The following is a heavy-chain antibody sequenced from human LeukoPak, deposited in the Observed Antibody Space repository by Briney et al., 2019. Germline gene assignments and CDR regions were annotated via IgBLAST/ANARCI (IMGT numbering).Heavy chain of an antibody. D-gene: IGHD3-9*01. Sequence: PSETLSLTCTVSGGSISSGSYYWSWIRQPAGKGLEWIGRIYTSGSTNYNPSLKSRVTMSVDTSKNQFSLKLSSVTAADTAVYYCARRGSRRSGPGGRPILTGSKTHNWFDPWGQGTLVTVSS. CDR3: ARRGSRRSGPGGRPILTGSKTHNWFDP. CDR2: IYTSGST. CDR1: GGSISSGSYY. J-gene: IGHJ5*02. V-gene: IGHV4-61*02.